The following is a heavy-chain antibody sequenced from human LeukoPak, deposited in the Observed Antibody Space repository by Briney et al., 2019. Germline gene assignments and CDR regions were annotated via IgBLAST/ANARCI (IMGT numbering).Heavy chain of an antibody. CDR3: AKDRAEVSGVPAAAVDP. J-gene: IGHJ5*02. Sequence: SGGSLRLSCAASGFTVSSNYMSWVRQAPGKGLEWVSVIYSGGSTYYADSVKGRFTISRDNSKNTLYLQMNSLRAEDTAVYYCAKDRAEVSGVPAAAVDPWGQGTLVTVSS. D-gene: IGHD2-2*01. V-gene: IGHV3-53*01. CDR2: IYSGGST. CDR1: GFTVSSNY.